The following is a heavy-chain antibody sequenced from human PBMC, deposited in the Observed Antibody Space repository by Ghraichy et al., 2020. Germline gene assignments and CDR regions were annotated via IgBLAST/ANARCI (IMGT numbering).Heavy chain of an antibody. CDR2: INPNSGGT. D-gene: IGHD3-10*01. Sequence: ASVKVSCKASGYTFTGYYMHWVRQAPGQGLEWMGWINPNSGGTNYAQKFQGRVTMTRDTSISTAYMELSRLRSDDTAVYYCARDLANHYGSGSLYYGMDVWGQGTTVTVS. J-gene: IGHJ6*02. CDR3: ARDLANHYGSGSLYYGMDV. CDR1: GYTFTGYY. V-gene: IGHV1-2*02.